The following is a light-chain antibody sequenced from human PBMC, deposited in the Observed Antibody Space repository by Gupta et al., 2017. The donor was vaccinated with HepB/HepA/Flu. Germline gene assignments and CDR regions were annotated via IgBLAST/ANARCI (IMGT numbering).Light chain of an antibody. CDR2: WAA. J-gene: IGKJ5*01. V-gene: IGKV4-1*01. Sequence: DIEMTQSPDSLAVSLGERASLNCKSSQSVLYSSTNKDYLAWHQPKPGPPPKPLLYWAATREAGVPDRFSGSGSGTDFTLTISSLHAGDVAVYYCQQYYTTPITFGQGTRLEIK. CDR1: QSVLYSSTNKDY. CDR3: QQYYTTPIT.